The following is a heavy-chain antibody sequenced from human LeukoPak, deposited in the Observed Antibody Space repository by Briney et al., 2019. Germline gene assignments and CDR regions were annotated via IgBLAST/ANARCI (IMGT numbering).Heavy chain of an antibody. D-gene: IGHD3-3*01. CDR2: ISSSSSTI. CDR3: ARAGKNFWSGCYTSDY. Sequence: GGSLRLSCAASGFTFRSYSMNWVRQAPGKGLEWVSYISSSSSTIYYADSVKGRFTISRDNAKNSLYLQMNSLRAEDTAVYYCARAGKNFWSGCYTSDYWGQGTLVTVSS. V-gene: IGHV3-48*01. J-gene: IGHJ4*02. CDR1: GFTFRSYS.